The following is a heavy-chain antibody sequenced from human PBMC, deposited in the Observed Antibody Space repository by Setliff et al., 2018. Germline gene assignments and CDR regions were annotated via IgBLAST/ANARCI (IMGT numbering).Heavy chain of an antibody. V-gene: IGHV4-38-2*02. CDR3: ACDGHLLAKGAVYDY. D-gene: IGHD5-12*01. J-gene: IGHJ4*02. CDR1: GYSISSGYY. Sequence: SETLSLTCTVSGYSISSGYYWGWIRQPPGQRLEWIGSIYHSGSTYYNPSLKSRVTISVDTSKNQFSLKLSTVTAADTAVDYCACDGHLLAKGAVYDYWGQGTLVTVSS. CDR2: IYHSGST.